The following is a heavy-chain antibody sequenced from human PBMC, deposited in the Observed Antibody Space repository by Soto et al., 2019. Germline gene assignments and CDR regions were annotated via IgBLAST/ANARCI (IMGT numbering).Heavy chain of an antibody. CDR1: GFTFSSYS. D-gene: IGHD2-15*01. CDR3: ATTPRDYYYYGMDV. V-gene: IGHV3-48*02. CDR2: ISSSSSII. J-gene: IGHJ6*02. Sequence: ESGGGLVQPGGSLRLSCAASGFTFSSYSMNWVRQAPGKGLEWVSYISSSSSIIYYADSVKGRFTISRDNAKNSLYMQMNSLRDEDTAVYYCATTPRDYYYYGMDVWGQGTTVTVSS.